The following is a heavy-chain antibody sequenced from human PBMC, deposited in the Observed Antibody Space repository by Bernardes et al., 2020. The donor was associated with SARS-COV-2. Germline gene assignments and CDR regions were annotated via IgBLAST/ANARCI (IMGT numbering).Heavy chain of an antibody. D-gene: IGHD2-15*01. CDR3: VKDWRGDCSGGSCLGY. CDR2: LSDSGGKT. CDR1: GFTFSVYA. V-gene: IGHV3-23*01. Sequence: GGSLRLSCAASGFTFSVYAMSWVRQAPGKGLEWVSSLSDSGGKTYYADSVKGRFTISRDNSKNTLYLQMNSLRAEDTAVYHCVKDWRGDCSGGSCLGYWGQGTLVTVSS. J-gene: IGHJ4*02.